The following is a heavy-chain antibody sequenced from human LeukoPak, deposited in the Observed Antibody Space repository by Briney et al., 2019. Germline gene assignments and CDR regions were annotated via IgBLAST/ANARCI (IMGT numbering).Heavy chain of an antibody. CDR3: ARWVVVPAATTSNYYYYGMDV. V-gene: IGHV4-59*01. Sequence: SETLSLTCTVSGGSISSYYWSWIRQPPGKGLEWIGYIYYSGSTNYNPSLKSRVTISVDTSKNQFSLKLSSVTAADTAVYYCARWVVVPAATTSNYYYYGMDVWGQGTTVTVSS. CDR1: GGSISSYY. D-gene: IGHD2-2*01. CDR2: IYYSGST. J-gene: IGHJ6*02.